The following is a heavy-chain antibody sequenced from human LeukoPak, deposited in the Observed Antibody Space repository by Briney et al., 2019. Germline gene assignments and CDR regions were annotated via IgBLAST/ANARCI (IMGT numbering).Heavy chain of an antibody. J-gene: IGHJ3*02. CDR2: ISSSSSYI. CDR3: ATDSGQLRYFDWLTNAFDI. V-gene: IGHV3-21*04. D-gene: IGHD3-9*01. CDR1: GFTFSSYS. Sequence: GGSLRLSCAASGFTFSSYSMNWVRQAPGKWLEWVSSISSSSSYIYYADSVKGRFTISRDNAKNSLYLQMNSLRAEDTAVYYCATDSGQLRYFDWLTNAFDIWGQGTMVTVSS.